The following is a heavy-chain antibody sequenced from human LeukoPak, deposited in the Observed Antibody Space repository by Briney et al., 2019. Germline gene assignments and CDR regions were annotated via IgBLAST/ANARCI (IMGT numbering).Heavy chain of an antibody. CDR1: DVSIFRSNW. CDR2: TYSGDTT. J-gene: IGHJ4*02. CDR3: ARERPDSRNLDS. D-gene: IGHD1-14*01. Sequence: PSGTLSLTCTVSDVSIFRSNWWSWVRQAPGKGLEWVSITYSGDTTYYADSVKGRFIISRDDSKNTLSLQMNDLRVEDTAVYYCARERPDSRNLDSWGRGALVTVSS. V-gene: IGHV3-66*01.